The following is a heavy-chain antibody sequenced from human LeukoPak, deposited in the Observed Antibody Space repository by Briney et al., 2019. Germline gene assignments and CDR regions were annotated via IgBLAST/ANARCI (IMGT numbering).Heavy chain of an antibody. CDR3: ARGHYDFAP. D-gene: IGHD3-16*01. Sequence: GLEWIAYIYNTEAPNYTPSLNARVTMSLDLSKNQFSLRLSSVTAADTAVYYCARGHYDFAPWGQGILVTVSS. CDR2: IYNTEAP. V-gene: IGHV4-59*08. J-gene: IGHJ5*02.